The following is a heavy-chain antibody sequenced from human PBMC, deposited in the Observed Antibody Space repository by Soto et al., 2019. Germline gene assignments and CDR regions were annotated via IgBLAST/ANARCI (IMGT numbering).Heavy chain of an antibody. V-gene: IGHV2-5*02. CDR1: GFSLSTSGVG. CDR2: FYWDGDK. CDR3: ARKANWDYFDY. Sequence: QITLKESGPTLVKPTQTLTLTCTFSGFSLSTSGVGVVWIRQPPGKALEWLALFYWDGDKRYSPSLKSRPTITKDTSKNQVVLTMTNMDPVDTATYYCARKANWDYFDYWGQGTLVTVSS. J-gene: IGHJ4*02. D-gene: IGHD7-27*01.